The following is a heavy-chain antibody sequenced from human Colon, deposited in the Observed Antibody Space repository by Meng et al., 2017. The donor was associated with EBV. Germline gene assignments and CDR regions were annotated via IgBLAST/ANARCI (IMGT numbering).Heavy chain of an antibody. CDR1: GYFISSGNFH. D-gene: IGHD2-15*01. J-gene: IGHJ4*02. CDR2: SEST. CDR3: TTYAVGAGGRGY. Sequence: GPCLVQPPQTLFLPCVFSGYFISSGNFHWGWIRQAPGKGLEWIGHSESTSYNPSLRSRVVISVDTAKNQFSLRLDSVTAADTAVYYCTTYAVGAGGRGYWGPGTLVTVSS. V-gene: IGHV4-30-4*01.